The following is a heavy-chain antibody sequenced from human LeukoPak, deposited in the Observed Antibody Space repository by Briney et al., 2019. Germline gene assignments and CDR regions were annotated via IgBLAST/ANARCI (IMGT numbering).Heavy chain of an antibody. CDR3: AKGPDSSGYYYYVDY. D-gene: IGHD3-22*01. CDR2: ISYDGSDK. Sequence: GGSLILSCAASGFTFSIYGMHWVRQAPGKGLEWVAVISYDGSDKYYADSVKGRFTISRDNSKNTLYLQMNSLRAEDTAVYYCAKGPDSSGYYYYVDYWGRGTLVTVSS. J-gene: IGHJ4*02. V-gene: IGHV3-30*18. CDR1: GFTFSIYG.